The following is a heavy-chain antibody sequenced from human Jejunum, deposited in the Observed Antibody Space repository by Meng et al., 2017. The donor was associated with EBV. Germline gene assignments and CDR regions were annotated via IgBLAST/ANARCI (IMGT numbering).Heavy chain of an antibody. J-gene: IGHJ4*02. CDR2: INHVGST. CDR1: TDCSSGNEW. CDR3: ARASSDRLLDY. D-gene: IGHD3-10*01. V-gene: IGHV4-4*02. Sequence: DAGMVKASGTLSSTGSVSTDCSSGNEWGSWVRQPPGKWLGWLGDINHVGSTYYNPALKIRVTIEIDTSKRQFSLRLNSMTAADTAVYYCARASSDRLLDYWGQGTLVTVSS.